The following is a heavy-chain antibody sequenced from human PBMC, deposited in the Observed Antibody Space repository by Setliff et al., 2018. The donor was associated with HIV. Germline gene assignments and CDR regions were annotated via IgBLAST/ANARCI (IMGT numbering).Heavy chain of an antibody. V-gene: IGHV1-69*13. D-gene: IGHD5-12*01. CDR1: GDTFTGYT. CDR2: IIPSLGTA. CDR3: ARDAGYSGSAWSY. J-gene: IGHJ4*02. Sequence: SVKVSCKSSGDTFTGYTITWVRQAPGQGLEWMGGIIPSLGTANYAQRFQGRVTFTADASTSTVYMELSSLRSEDTGMYYCARDAGYSGSAWSYWGQGTLVTVSS.